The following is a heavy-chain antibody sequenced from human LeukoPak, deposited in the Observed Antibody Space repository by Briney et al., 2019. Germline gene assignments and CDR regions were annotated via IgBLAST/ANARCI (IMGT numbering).Heavy chain of an antibody. CDR1: GGSFSGYY. CDR2: INHSGST. J-gene: IGHJ5*02. Sequence: SETLSLTCAVYGGSFSGYYWSWIRQPPGKGLEWIGEINHSGSTNYNPSLKSRVTISVDTSKNQFSLKLSSVTAADTAVYYCARGRGYCSSTSCYSNWFYPWGQGTLVTVSS. V-gene: IGHV4-34*01. D-gene: IGHD2-2*01. CDR3: ARGRGYCSSTSCYSNWFYP.